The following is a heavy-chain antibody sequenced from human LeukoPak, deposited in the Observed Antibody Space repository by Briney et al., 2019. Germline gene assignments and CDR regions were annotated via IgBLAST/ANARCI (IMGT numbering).Heavy chain of an antibody. CDR3: ARVQWELRGVGSYFEY. CDR2: IKQDGSEK. Sequence: GGSLRLSCVVSGFTFSSYWMSWVRQAPGKGLEWVANIKQDGSEKYYVDSVKGRFTMSRDNAKNSLYLQMNSLRAEDTAVYYCARVQWELRGVGSYFEYWGQGALVTVPS. J-gene: IGHJ4*02. V-gene: IGHV3-7*01. D-gene: IGHD1-26*01. CDR1: GFTFSSYW.